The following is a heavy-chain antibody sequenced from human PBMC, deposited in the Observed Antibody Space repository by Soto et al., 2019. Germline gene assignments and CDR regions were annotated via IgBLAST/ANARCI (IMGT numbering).Heavy chain of an antibody. V-gene: IGHV3-23*01. CDR3: DKDQPVGATPGWFDS. D-gene: IGHD1-26*01. CDR1: GFTFRNFA. CDR2: ILGSGDST. Sequence: EVQLLESGGGFVQPGWSLRLSCESSGFTFRNFAMSWVRQAPGQGLEWVSSILGSGDSTYYADSVKGRFSISRDNSKNMLYLQMNSLRAEDTAIYYCDKDQPVGATPGWFDSWGQGTLFIVAS. J-gene: IGHJ5*01.